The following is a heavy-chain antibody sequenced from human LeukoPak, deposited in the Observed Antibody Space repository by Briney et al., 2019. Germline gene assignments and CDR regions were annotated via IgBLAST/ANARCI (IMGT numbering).Heavy chain of an antibody. CDR2: ISYDGSSR. Sequence: PGGSLRLSCAASGFTFSTYAMHWVRQAPGKGLDWVADISYDGSSRSYADSVRGRFIISRDNSKSTLYVEMNSLRAEDTAVYYCARLVGWNYDYWGQGTLVTVSS. CDR1: GFTFSTYA. CDR3: ARLVGWNYDY. J-gene: IGHJ4*02. V-gene: IGHV3-30-3*01. D-gene: IGHD1-1*01.